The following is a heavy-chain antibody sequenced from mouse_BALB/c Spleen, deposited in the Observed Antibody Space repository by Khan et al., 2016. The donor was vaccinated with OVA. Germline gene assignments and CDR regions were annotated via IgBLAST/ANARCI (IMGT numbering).Heavy chain of an antibody. CDR3: AREEALYYFDY. D-gene: IGHD3-2*02. V-gene: IGHV1-76*01. Sequence: QVQLKESGAELVRPGASVKLSCKTSGYIFTSYWIHGVKQRSGQGLEWIARIYPGTDNTYYNEKLKDKATLTTDKSSGTADIQLSSLKSEDSAVYFCAREEALYYFDYWGQGTTLTVSS. CDR2: IYPGTDNT. CDR1: GYIFTSYW. J-gene: IGHJ2*01.